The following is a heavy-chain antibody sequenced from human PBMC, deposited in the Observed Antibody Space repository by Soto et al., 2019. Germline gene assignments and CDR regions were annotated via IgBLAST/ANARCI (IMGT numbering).Heavy chain of an antibody. CDR2: IKQDGSEK. Sequence: GGSLRLSCAASGFTFSSYWMSWVRQAPGKGLEWVANIKQDGSEKYYVDSVKGRFTISRDNAKNSLYLQMNSLRAEDTAVYYCAREEDRRYFGGYFDYWGQGTLVTVSS. J-gene: IGHJ4*02. V-gene: IGHV3-7*01. CDR1: GFTFSSYW. CDR3: AREEDRRYFGGYFDY. D-gene: IGHD3-9*01.